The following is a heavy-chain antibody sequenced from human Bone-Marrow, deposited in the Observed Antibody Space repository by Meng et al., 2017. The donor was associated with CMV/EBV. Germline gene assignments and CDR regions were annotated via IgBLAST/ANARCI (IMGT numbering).Heavy chain of an antibody. J-gene: IGHJ4*02. Sequence: ASVKVSCKASGYTFTGYYMHWVRQAPGQGLEWMGWINPNSGGTNYAQKFQGRVTMTRDTSISTAYMELSRLRSDDTAVYYCARRLVREYYFDYWGQGTLGTVSS. CDR3: ARRLVREYYFDY. D-gene: IGHD6-19*01. CDR2: INPNSGGT. CDR1: GYTFTGYY. V-gene: IGHV1-2*02.